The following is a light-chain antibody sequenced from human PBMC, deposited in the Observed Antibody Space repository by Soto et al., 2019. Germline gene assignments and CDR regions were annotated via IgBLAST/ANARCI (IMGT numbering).Light chain of an antibody. CDR1: SSDVGGSDY. CDR2: HVS. J-gene: IGLJ1*01. V-gene: IGLV2-14*01. CDR3: SSYTTGDTLYV. Sequence: QSALTQPASVSGSPGQSITISCTGTSSDVGGSDYVSWYQQHPDKAPKLMIYHVSNRPSGVSNRFSGSKSGNTASLTISGLQAEDEADHYCSSYTTGDTLYVFGTGTKLTVL.